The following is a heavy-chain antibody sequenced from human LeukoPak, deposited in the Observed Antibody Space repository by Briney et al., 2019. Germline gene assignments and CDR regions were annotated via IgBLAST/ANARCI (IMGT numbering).Heavy chain of an antibody. CDR1: GYTFTDYY. J-gene: IGHJ4*02. Sequence: ASVKISCKVSGYTFTDYYMHWVQQAPGKGLEWMGLVDPEDGETIYAEKFQGRVTITADTSTDTAYMELSGLRSEDTAVYYCATDFGLAPLTKGDYWGQGTLVTVSS. D-gene: IGHD3-3*01. CDR3: ATDFGLAPLTKGDY. V-gene: IGHV1-69-2*01. CDR2: VDPEDGET.